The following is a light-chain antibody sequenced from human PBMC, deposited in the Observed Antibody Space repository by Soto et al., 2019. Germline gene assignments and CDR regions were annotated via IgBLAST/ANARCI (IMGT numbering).Light chain of an antibody. Sequence: DIVMTQSPLSLPVTPGEPASISCRSSQSLLHSNGYNYLDWYLQKPGQSPQLLIYLGSNRASGVPERLSGSGSGTEFTLKISRVEAEDVGVYYCMQALQSPTFGGGTKVEIK. CDR1: QSLLHSNGYNY. CDR3: MQALQSPT. V-gene: IGKV2-28*01. J-gene: IGKJ4*01. CDR2: LGS.